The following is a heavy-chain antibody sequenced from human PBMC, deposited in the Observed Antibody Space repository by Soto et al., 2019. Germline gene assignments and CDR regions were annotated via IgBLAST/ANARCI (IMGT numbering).Heavy chain of an antibody. D-gene: IGHD3-16*02. CDR1: GGSFSGYY. Sequence: QVQLQQWGAGLLKPSETLSLTCAVYGGSFSGYYWSWIRQPPGKGLEWIGEINHSGSTNYNPSLKSRVSISVDTSKNQFYLKLSSVTAADTAVYYCARHDYVWGSYRARGFDYWGQGTLVTVSS. CDR3: ARHDYVWGSYRARGFDY. V-gene: IGHV4-34*01. J-gene: IGHJ4*02. CDR2: INHSGST.